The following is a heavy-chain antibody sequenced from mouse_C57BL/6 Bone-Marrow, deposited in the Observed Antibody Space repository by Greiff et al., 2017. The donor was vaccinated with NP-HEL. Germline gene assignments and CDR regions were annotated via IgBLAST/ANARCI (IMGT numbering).Heavy chain of an antibody. CDR1: GFTFSSYA. J-gene: IGHJ3*01. Sequence: EVKVVESGGGLVKPGGSLKLSCAASGFTFSSYAMSWVRQTPEKRLEWVATISDGGSYTYYPDNVKGRFTISRDNAKNNLYLQMSHLKSEDTAMYYCARVPYYYGAWFAYWGQGTLVTVSA. CDR2: ISDGGSYT. CDR3: ARVPYYYGAWFAY. D-gene: IGHD1-1*01. V-gene: IGHV5-4*03.